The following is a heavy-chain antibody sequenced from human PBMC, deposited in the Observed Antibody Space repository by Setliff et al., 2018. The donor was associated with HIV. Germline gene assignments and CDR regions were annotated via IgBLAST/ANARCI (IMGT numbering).Heavy chain of an antibody. J-gene: IGHJ4*02. Sequence: TSETLSLTCTVSGGSISGTYYWSWIRQPAGKGLEWIGRIYTSGSTNYNPSLKSRVTISVDTSKNQFSLKLSSVTAADTAVYYCARAGSSSWWGYFDYWGQGTLVTVSS. D-gene: IGHD6-13*01. CDR1: GGSISGTYY. V-gene: IGHV4-4*07. CDR3: ARAGSSSWWGYFDY. CDR2: IYTSGST.